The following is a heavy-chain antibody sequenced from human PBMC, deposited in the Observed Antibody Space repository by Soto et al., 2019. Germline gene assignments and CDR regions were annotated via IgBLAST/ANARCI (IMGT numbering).Heavy chain of an antibody. Sequence: QVQLQESGPGLVKPSQTLTLTCTVSGGSISSGGYYWSWIRQHAEKGLEWIGYIYYSGSTYYNPSLKSRVTISVDTSKNQFSLKLSSVTAADTAVYYCARDRPSYYDSSGYKWFDPWGQGTQVTVSS. J-gene: IGHJ5*02. CDR1: GGSISSGGYY. D-gene: IGHD3-22*01. CDR2: IYYSGST. CDR3: ARDRPSYYDSSGYKWFDP. V-gene: IGHV4-31*03.